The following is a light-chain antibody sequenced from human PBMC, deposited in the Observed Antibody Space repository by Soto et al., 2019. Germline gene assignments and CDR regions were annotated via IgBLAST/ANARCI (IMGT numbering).Light chain of an antibody. CDR2: RNN. CDR1: SSNIGSNY. Sequence: QSVLTQPPSASVTPGQRVTISCSGSSSNIGSNYVYWYQQLPGTAPKLLIYRNNQRPSGVPDRFSGSKSGTSASLAISGLRSEDEADYYCATWDDILRGVVFGGGTKLTVL. CDR3: ATWDDILRGVV. J-gene: IGLJ2*01. V-gene: IGLV1-47*01.